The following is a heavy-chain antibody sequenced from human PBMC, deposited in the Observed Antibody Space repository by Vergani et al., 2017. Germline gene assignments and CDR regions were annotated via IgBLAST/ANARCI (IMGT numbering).Heavy chain of an antibody. J-gene: IGHJ6*02. CDR2: IPHSGDT. CDR3: ARHRGSVVFFPSSYFFVIDV. Sequence: QVQLQESGPGLVKPSETLTLTCDVSDSSIMTNPYWGWFRQSPGKGLEWIGWIPHSGDTHYNSSLKSRVSISIVSISKFYLILTSVTSADTAIYYCARHRGSVVFFPSSYFFVIDVWGHGTTVTVSS. CDR1: DSSIMTNPY. V-gene: IGHV4-38-2*01. D-gene: IGHD3-10*01.